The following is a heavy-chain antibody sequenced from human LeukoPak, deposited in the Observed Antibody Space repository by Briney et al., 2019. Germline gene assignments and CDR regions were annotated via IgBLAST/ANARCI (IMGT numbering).Heavy chain of an antibody. CDR2: IRSKAYGGTA. V-gene: IGHV3-49*05. J-gene: IGHJ4*02. CDR3: AFSHGTGWPFDY. Sequence: KSGGSLRLSCTASGFTFGDYALGWFRQAPGKGLDWVGFIRSKAYGGTAEYAAPVKGRFTISRDDSTRIAYLQMNSLKTEDTAVYYCAFSHGTGWPFDYWGQGTLVTVSS. CDR1: GFTFGDYA. D-gene: IGHD6-19*01.